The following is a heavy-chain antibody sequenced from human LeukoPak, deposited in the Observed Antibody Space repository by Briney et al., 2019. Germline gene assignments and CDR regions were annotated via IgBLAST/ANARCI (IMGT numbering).Heavy chain of an antibody. Sequence: PSETLSLTCSVSGVSISSNSYFWGWIRQPPGKGLEWIGIMSYTGTAHYNPSLKSRVTISIDAPRSHFSLKLSSATAADTAVYYCAATYYYDDGVYWGGVYYYYMAVWGKGTTVTVSS. J-gene: IGHJ6*03. V-gene: IGHV4-39*02. CDR3: AATYYYDDGVYWGGVYYYYMAV. CDR2: MSYTGTA. D-gene: IGHD3-22*01. CDR1: GVSISSNSYF.